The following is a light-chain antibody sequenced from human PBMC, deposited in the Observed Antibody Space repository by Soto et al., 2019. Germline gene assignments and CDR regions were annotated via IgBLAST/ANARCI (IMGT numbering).Light chain of an antibody. V-gene: IGLV1-40*01. Sequence: QSVLTQPPSVSGAPGQRVTISCTGNGSNIEASYDVHWYQQLPGSAPRLLIYANRNRPAGVSDRFSGSKSDTSASLVISGLQADDEADYYCQSYDRSLSGWIFGTGTKVTVL. CDR3: QSYDRSLSGWI. CDR2: ANR. J-gene: IGLJ1*01. CDR1: GSNIEASYD.